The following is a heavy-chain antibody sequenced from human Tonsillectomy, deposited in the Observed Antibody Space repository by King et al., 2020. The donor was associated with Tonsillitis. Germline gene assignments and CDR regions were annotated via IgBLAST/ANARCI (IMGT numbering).Heavy chain of an antibody. J-gene: IGHJ3*02. V-gene: IGHV3-30-3*01. CDR2: IAYDGSNN. Sequence: VQLVESGGGVVQPGRSLRLSCAASGFTFSSFAMHWVRQAPGKGLEWVAIIAYDGSNNYYADSVKGRFTISRDNSKNTLSLQMNSLRTEDTSVYYCAREKSPYCGGTSCYGFDGFDIWGQGTMVTVSS. CDR1: GFTFSSFA. CDR3: AREKSPYCGGTSCYGFDGFDI. D-gene: IGHD2-2*01.